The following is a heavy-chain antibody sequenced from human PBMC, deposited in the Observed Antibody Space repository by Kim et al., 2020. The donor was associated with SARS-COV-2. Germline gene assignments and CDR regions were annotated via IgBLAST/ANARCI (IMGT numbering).Heavy chain of an antibody. Sequence: SETLSLTCAVYGGSFSGYYWSWIRQPPGKGLEWIGEINHSGSTNYNPSLKSRVTISVDTSKNQFSLKLSSVTAADTAVYYCARASQSARYYYDSSAPRGFDYEGQRTQVTVSS. CDR1: GGSFSGYY. J-gene: IGHJ4*02. D-gene: IGHD3-22*01. CDR2: INHSGST. V-gene: IGHV4-34*01. CDR3: ARASQSARYYYDSSAPRGFDY.